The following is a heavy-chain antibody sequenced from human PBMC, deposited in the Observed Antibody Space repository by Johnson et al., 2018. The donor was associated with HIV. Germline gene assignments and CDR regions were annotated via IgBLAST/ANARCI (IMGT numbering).Heavy chain of an antibody. V-gene: IGHV3-7*05. CDR3: ARLNIAFDI. J-gene: IGHJ3*02. CDR1: GFTFRNYW. Sequence: VQLVESGGGLVQPGGSLRLPCTASGFTFRNYWMSWVRQAPGKGLEWVASIKQDGSEKYYVDSVKGRFTISRDNAKKSLYLQMNSLRVEDTAVYYCARLNIAFDIWGQGTMVTVSS. D-gene: IGHD2/OR15-2a*01. CDR2: IKQDGSEK.